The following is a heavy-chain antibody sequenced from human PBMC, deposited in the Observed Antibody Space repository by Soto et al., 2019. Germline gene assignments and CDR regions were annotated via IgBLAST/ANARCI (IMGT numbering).Heavy chain of an antibody. V-gene: IGHV4-59*01. CDR3: ARIGYNCSGDYGIGAFDI. CDR2: IYYSGST. Sequence: KPSETLSLTCTVSGGSISSYYWSWIRQPPGKGLEWIGYIYYSGSTNYNPSLKSRVTISVDTSKNQFSLKLSSVTAADTAVYYCARIGYNCSGDYGIGAFDIWGQGTMVTVSS. CDR1: GGSISSYY. J-gene: IGHJ3*02. D-gene: IGHD2-21*02.